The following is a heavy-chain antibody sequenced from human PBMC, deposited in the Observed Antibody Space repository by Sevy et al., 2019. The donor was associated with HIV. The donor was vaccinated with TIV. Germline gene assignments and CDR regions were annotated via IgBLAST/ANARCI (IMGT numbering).Heavy chain of an antibody. V-gene: IGHV3-23*01. Sequence: GGSLRLSCAASGFTFSTHAMTWVRQAPGKGLEWVSFISASGRSTYYADSVKGRFTISRDNSKNTRYLQMNSLRAEDTAVYYCARLHGNYMDVWGKGTTVTVSS. D-gene: IGHD4-17*01. CDR3: ARLHGNYMDV. CDR1: GFTFSTHA. CDR2: ISASGRST. J-gene: IGHJ6*03.